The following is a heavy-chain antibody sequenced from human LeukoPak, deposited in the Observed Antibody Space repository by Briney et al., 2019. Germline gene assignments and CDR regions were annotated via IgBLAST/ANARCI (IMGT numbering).Heavy chain of an antibody. CDR2: IKQDGSAK. Sequence: PGGSLRLSCAASGFTFSSYGMNWVRQAPGKGLEWVANIKQDGSAKYYVNSVKGRFTISRDNTKDTLYLQMNSLTVEDTAVYYCVRRGGATSYDFDSWGQGTLVTVSS. CDR1: GFTFSSYG. CDR3: VRRGGATSYDFDS. J-gene: IGHJ4*02. V-gene: IGHV3-7*03. D-gene: IGHD3-16*01.